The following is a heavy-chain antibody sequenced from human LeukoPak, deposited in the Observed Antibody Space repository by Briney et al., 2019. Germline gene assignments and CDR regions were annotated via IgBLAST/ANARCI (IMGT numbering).Heavy chain of an antibody. CDR3: AKVDCSSSICYGFDY. Sequence: PGRSLRLSCAASGFTFSSYAMHWVRQAPGKGLEWVAVISYDGSNKYYADSVKGRFTISRDNSKNTLYLQMNSLRAEDTAVYYCAKVDCSSSICYGFDYWGQGTLVTVSS. V-gene: IGHV3-30*04. CDR1: GFTFSSYA. D-gene: IGHD2-2*01. J-gene: IGHJ4*02. CDR2: ISYDGSNK.